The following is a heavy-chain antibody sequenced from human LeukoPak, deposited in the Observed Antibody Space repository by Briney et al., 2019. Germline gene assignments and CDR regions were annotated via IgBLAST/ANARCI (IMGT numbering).Heavy chain of an antibody. D-gene: IGHD3-10*01. CDR1: GFYFPNYA. CDR2: IDSRNM. Sequence: GGCLRLSCAASGFYFPNYAMNWVRQAPGKGLEWVSYIDSRNMYYADSVKGRFTISRDNAKNSLYLQLNSLRAEDTAVYFCARVKFGEFGFDYWGQGTLVTVSS. J-gene: IGHJ4*02. V-gene: IGHV3-21*05. CDR3: ARVKFGEFGFDY.